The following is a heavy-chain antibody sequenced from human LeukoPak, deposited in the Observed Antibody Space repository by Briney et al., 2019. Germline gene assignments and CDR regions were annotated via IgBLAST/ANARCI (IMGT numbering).Heavy chain of an antibody. CDR1: GLTVSSNY. V-gene: IGHV3-53*01. CDR3: ARPPTYYYGSGNYYLDY. Sequence: GGSLRLSCVVSGLTVSSNYMTWVRQAPGKGPEWVALIHSGGSTYYSDSVLGRFSISRDSSKNTLYLQMNSLRADDTAVYYCARPPTYYYGSGNYYLDYWGQGTLVTVSS. J-gene: IGHJ4*02. CDR2: IHSGGST. D-gene: IGHD3-10*01.